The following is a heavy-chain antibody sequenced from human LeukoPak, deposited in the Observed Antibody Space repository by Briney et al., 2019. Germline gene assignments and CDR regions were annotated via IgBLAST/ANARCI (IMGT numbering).Heavy chain of an antibody. J-gene: IGHJ4*02. CDR1: GYTFTGYY. V-gene: IGHV1-2*02. CDR2: INPNSGGT. Sequence: ASVKVSCKASGYTFTGYYMHWVRQAPGQGLEWMGWINPNSGGTNYAQEFQGRVTMTRDTSISTAYMELSRLRSDDTAVYYCARDLGYSYGYYYWGQGTLVTVSS. CDR3: ARDLGYSYGYYY. D-gene: IGHD5-18*01.